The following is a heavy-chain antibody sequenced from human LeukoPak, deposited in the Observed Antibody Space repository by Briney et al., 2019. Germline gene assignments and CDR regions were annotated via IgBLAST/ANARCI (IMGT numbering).Heavy chain of an antibody. D-gene: IGHD3-22*01. Sequence: GGSLRLSCAASGFTFSSYSMNWVRQAPGKGLEWVSSISSSSSYIYYADSVKGRFTISRDNAKNSLYLQMNSLRAEDTAVYYCARDLDEYYYDSSGYPLEGAFDIWGQGTMVTVSS. J-gene: IGHJ3*02. V-gene: IGHV3-21*01. CDR2: ISSSSSYI. CDR3: ARDLDEYYYDSSGYPLEGAFDI. CDR1: GFTFSSYS.